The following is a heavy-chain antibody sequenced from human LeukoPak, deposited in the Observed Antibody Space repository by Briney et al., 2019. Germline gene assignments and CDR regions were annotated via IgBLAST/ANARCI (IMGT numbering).Heavy chain of an antibody. V-gene: IGHV5-51*01. Sequence: GESLKISCKGSGYSFTSYWIGWVRQMPGKGLEWMGIIYPGDSDTRYSPSFQGQVTISADKSLTTAYLQWSSLKASDTAMYYCARSTMVRGILGSGGAFDIWGQGSMVTVSS. CDR1: GYSFTSYW. CDR3: ARSTMVRGILGSGGAFDI. J-gene: IGHJ3*02. CDR2: IYPGDSDT. D-gene: IGHD3-10*01.